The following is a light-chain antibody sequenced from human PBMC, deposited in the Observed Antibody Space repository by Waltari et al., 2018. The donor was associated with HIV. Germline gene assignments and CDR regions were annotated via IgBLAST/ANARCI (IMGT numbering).Light chain of an antibody. V-gene: IGLV1-44*01. Sequence: SVLTQPPSASGTPGPRVTISCSGSSSHIGRNAVNWYQSFPGTSPSALSLSTNPRPSGVPDRFSASRSATSASLAISGLQSEDEADYYCAAWDDSLNGGVFGGGTKLTVL. CDR2: STN. J-gene: IGLJ3*02. CDR3: AAWDDSLNGGV. CDR1: SSHIGRNA.